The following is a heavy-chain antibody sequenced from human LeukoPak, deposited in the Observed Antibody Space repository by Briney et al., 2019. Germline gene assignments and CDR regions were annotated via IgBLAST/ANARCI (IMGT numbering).Heavy chain of an antibody. V-gene: IGHV4-4*09. CDR2: VYTGGIV. Sequence: SETLSLTCTVSGVSFTTYYWTWIRQPPGKGLESIGYVYTGGIVRYNPSLQGRVTMSLDTSNNQFSLNLNSVTAADTAVYYCARNARLPDCWGQGTLVTVSS. CDR3: ARNARLPDC. D-gene: IGHD2-21*01. CDR1: GVSFTTYY. J-gene: IGHJ1*01.